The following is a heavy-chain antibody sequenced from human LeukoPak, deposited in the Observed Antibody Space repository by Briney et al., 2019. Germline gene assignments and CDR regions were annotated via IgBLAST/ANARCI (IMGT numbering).Heavy chain of an antibody. CDR3: ARGGVWVRGYYFDY. D-gene: IGHD2-8*02. V-gene: IGHV3-30-3*01. CDR1: GFTFSSYA. CDR2: ISYDGSNK. Sequence: PGGSLRLSCAASGFTFSSYAMHWVRQAPGKGLEWVAVISYDGSNKYYADSVKGRFTISRDNPKNTLYLQMNSLRAEDTAVYYCARGGVWVRGYYFDYWGQGTLVTVSS. J-gene: IGHJ4*02.